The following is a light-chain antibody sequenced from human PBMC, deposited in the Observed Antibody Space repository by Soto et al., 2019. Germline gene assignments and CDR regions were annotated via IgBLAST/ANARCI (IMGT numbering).Light chain of an antibody. V-gene: IGLV2-14*01. CDR1: SSDIGRYNY. J-gene: IGLJ1*01. CDR2: DVS. Sequence: QSVLTQPASVSGTPGQSITISCTGTSSDIGRYNYVSWYQQYPGKAPKFMIYDVSNRPSGVSNRFSGSKSGNTASLTISGLQAEDEADYYSSSYISSSTYVFGPGTKVTVL. CDR3: SSYISSSTYV.